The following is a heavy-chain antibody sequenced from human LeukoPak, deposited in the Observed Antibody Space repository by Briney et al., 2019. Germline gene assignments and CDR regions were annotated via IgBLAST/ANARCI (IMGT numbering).Heavy chain of an antibody. D-gene: IGHD1-26*01. V-gene: IGHV4-34*01. Sequence: SETLSLACAVYGGSFSGYYWCWIRQPPGKGLEWIGEINHSGSTNYNPSLKSRVTISVDTSKNQFSLKLSSVTAADTAVYYCARGLYSGSYHLWGQGTLVTVSS. CDR1: GGSFSGYY. CDR2: INHSGST. J-gene: IGHJ5*02. CDR3: ARGLYSGSYHL.